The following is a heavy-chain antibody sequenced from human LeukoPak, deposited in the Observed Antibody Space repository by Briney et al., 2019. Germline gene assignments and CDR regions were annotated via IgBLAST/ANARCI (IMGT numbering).Heavy chain of an antibody. Sequence: GGSLRLSCATSGFTFSNAWMNWVRQAPAKGLEWVGRIKSKVDGGTTDYAAPVKGRFTISRDDSKNTVYVQMNSLKTEDTAVYYCLTGGYFFDYWGQGTLVTVSS. D-gene: IGHD3-16*01. J-gene: IGHJ4*02. CDR2: IKSKVDGGTT. V-gene: IGHV3-15*01. CDR3: LTGGYFFDY. CDR1: GFTFSNAW.